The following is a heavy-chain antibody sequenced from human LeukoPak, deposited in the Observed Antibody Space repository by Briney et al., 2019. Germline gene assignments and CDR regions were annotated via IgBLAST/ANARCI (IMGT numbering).Heavy chain of an antibody. Sequence: SETLSLTCAVSGGSISSGGYSWSWIRQPPGKGLEWIGYIYHSGSTYYNPSLKSRVTISVDRSKNQFSLKLSSVTAADTAVYYCARHTYDFWSGYHYYGMDVWGQGTTVTVSS. V-gene: IGHV4-30-2*01. CDR1: GGSISSGGYS. CDR3: ARHTYDFWSGYHYYGMDV. J-gene: IGHJ6*02. CDR2: IYHSGST. D-gene: IGHD3-3*01.